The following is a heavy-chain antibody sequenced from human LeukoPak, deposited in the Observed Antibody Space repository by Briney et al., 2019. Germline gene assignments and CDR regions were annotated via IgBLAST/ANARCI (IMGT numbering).Heavy chain of an antibody. D-gene: IGHD1-1*01. CDR1: GYTFTSYY. J-gene: IGHJ4*02. CDR3: ARSGLGYFDF. Sequence: ASVKVPCKASGYTFTSYYIHWVRQAPGQGLEWMGIINPIGDSTTYAQRFQGRVTMTRDTSTSTVYMELSSLRSEDTAVYYCARSGLGYFDFWGQGTLVTVPS. CDR2: INPIGDST. V-gene: IGHV1-46*01.